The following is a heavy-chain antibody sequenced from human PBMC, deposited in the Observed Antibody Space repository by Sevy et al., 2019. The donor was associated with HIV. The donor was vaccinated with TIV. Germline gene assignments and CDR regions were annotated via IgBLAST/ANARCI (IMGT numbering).Heavy chain of an antibody. V-gene: IGHV3-48*03. Sequence: GSLRLSCAASGFTFSSYEMNWVRQAPGKGLEWVSYISSSGSHIYYADSVKGRFTISRDNAKNSLYLKMNSLRAEDTGVYYCARDLPGDSRMDVWGQGTTVTVSS. CDR1: GFTFSSYE. D-gene: IGHD3-22*01. CDR2: ISSSGSHI. CDR3: ARDLPGDSRMDV. J-gene: IGHJ6*02.